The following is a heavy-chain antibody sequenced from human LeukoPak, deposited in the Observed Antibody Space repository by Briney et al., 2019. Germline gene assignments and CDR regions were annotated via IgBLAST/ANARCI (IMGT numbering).Heavy chain of an antibody. D-gene: IGHD1-14*01. J-gene: IGHJ6*02. CDR1: GGTFSSYA. CDR2: IIPIFGTA. V-gene: IGHV1-69*13. CDR3: ARVSPETTDYYYYGMDV. Sequence: ASVKVSCKASGGTFSSYAISWVRQAPGQGLEWMGGIIPIFGTANYAQKFQGRVTITADESTSTAYMELSSLRSEDTAVYYCARVSPETTDYYYYGMDVWGQGTTVTVSS.